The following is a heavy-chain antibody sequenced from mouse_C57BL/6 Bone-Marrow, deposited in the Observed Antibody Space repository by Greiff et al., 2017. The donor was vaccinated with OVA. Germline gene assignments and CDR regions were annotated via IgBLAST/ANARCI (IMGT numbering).Heavy chain of an antibody. V-gene: IGHV14-2*01. D-gene: IGHD1-1*01. Sequence: VQLQQPGAELVKPGASVKLSCTASGFNIKDYYMHWVKQRTEQGLEWIGRIDPEDGETKYAPKFQGKATITADTSSNTAYLQLSSLTSEDTAVYYCAYYYGSSYGYYYAMDYWGQGTSVTVSS. CDR2: IDPEDGET. CDR1: GFNIKDYY. CDR3: AYYYGSSYGYYYAMDY. J-gene: IGHJ4*01.